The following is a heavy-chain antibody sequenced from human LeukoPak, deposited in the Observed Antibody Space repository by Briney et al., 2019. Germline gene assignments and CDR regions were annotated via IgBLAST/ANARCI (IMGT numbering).Heavy chain of an antibody. J-gene: IGHJ3*02. CDR1: GFTFSSYA. D-gene: IGHD2-15*01. V-gene: IGHV3-23*01. CDR2: ISGSGGST. CDR3: AKDHPIVVVVASGAFDI. Sequence: GGSLRLSCAASGFTFSSYAMSWVRQAPGKGLEWVSAISGSGGSTYYADSVKGRFTISRDNSKNTLYLQMNSLRAEGTAVYYCAKDHPIVVVVASGAFDIWGQGTMVTVSS.